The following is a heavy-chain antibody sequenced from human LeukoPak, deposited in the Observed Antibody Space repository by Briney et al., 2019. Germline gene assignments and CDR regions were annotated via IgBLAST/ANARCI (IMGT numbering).Heavy chain of an antibody. CDR2: ISGSGGST. CDR3: ATYESYYDSSGYPEDY. D-gene: IGHD3-22*01. Sequence: PGGSLRLSCAASGLTFSSYAMSWVRQAPGKGLEWVSAISGSGGSTYYADSVKGRFTISRDNSKNTLYLQMNSLRAEDTAVYYCATYESYYDSSGYPEDYWGQGTLVTVSS. V-gene: IGHV3-23*01. CDR1: GLTFSSYA. J-gene: IGHJ4*02.